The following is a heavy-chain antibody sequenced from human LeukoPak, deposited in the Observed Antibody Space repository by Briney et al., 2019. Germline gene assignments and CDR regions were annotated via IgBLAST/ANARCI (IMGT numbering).Heavy chain of an antibody. CDR3: AGIYGMDV. J-gene: IGHJ6*04. V-gene: IGHV4-34*01. CDR1: GGSFSGYY. Sequence: KPSETLSLTCAVYGGSFSGYYWSWIRQPPGKGLEWIGEINHSGSTNYNPSLKSRVTISVDTSKNQFSLKLSSVTAADTAVYYCAGIYGMDVWGKGTTVTVSS. CDR2: INHSGST.